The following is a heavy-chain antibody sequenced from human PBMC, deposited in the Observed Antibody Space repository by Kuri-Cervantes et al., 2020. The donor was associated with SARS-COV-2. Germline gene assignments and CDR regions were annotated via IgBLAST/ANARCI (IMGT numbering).Heavy chain of an antibody. J-gene: IGHJ4*02. V-gene: IGHV3-30-3*01. CDR3: TRMSSGGSPDY. Sequence: GGSLRLSCAASGFTFSSYAMHWVRQAPGKGLEWVAVISYDGSNKYYADSVKGRFTISRDNSKNTLYLQMSSLRVEDTAVYYCTRMSSGGSPDYWGQGTLVTVSS. CDR2: ISYDGSNK. CDR1: GFTFSSYA. D-gene: IGHD2-15*01.